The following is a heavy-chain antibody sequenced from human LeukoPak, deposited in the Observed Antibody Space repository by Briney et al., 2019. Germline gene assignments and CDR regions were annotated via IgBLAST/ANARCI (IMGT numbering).Heavy chain of an antibody. J-gene: IGHJ4*02. CDR1: GGTFTNYA. Sequence: ASVKVSCKASGGTFTNYAISWVRQAPGQGLEWMGWINPHSDDTNYAQKFQGRVTMTRDTSISTAYMELSRLTSDDTAVYYCARVESRVIVATVFDYWGQGTLVTVSS. V-gene: IGHV1-2*02. D-gene: IGHD5-12*01. CDR2: INPHSDDT. CDR3: ARVESRVIVATVFDY.